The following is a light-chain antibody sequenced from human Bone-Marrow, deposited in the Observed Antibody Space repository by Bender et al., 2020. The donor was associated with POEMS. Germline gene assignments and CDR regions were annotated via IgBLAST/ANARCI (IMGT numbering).Light chain of an antibody. V-gene: IGLV6-57*03. CDR2: EDD. Sequence: NFMLTQPHSVSESPGKTVTISCTRSGGSIASNYVQWYQQRPGSAPTILIYEDDRRPSGVPDRFSGSIDSSSNSASLTISGLKTEDEADYHCQSYDSNDVVFGGGTKLTVL. CDR3: QSYDSNDVV. J-gene: IGLJ3*02. CDR1: GGSIASNY.